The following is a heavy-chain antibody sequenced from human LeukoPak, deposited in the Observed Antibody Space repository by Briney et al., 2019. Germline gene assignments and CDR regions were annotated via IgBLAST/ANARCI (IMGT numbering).Heavy chain of an antibody. CDR1: GYSISSGYY. D-gene: IGHD3-9*01. CDR2: IYHSGST. V-gene: IGHV4-38-2*01. Sequence: SETLSLTCAVSGYSISSGYYWGWLRQPPGKGLEWIESIYHSGSTYYNPSLKSRVTISVDTTKNSFSLKLSSVTAADTAAYYCASLLRYFDWLGFDRWGEGRLVAV. J-gene: IGHJ5*02. CDR3: ASLLRYFDWLGFDR.